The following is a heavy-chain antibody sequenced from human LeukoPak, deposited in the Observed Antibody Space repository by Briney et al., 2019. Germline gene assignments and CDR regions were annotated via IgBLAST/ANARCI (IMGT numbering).Heavy chain of an antibody. V-gene: IGHV1-46*01. CDR2: INPSGGST. D-gene: IGHD5-12*01. Sequence: ASMKVSCKTSGYTFTAYYMHWVRQAPGQGLEWMGIINPSGGSTSYAQKFQGRVTMTRDTSTSTVYMELSSLRSEDTAVYYCARDPIRGYSGYEFGPDYWGQGTLVTVSS. CDR1: GYTFTAYY. J-gene: IGHJ4*02. CDR3: ARDPIRGYSGYEFGPDY.